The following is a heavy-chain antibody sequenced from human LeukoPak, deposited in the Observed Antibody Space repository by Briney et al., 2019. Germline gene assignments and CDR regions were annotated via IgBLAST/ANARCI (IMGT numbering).Heavy chain of an antibody. V-gene: IGHV3-23*01. CDR2: ITGSGSGA. Sequence: GGSLRLSCAASGFTFSSFAINWVRQAPGKGLEWVSVITGSGSGADYADSVKGRFTISRDNSQNTVHLQMNSLRAEDTAVYYCAKSPGEYYYYYGMDVWGQGTTVTVSS. CDR3: AKSPGEYYYYYGMDV. D-gene: IGHD1-1*01. CDR1: GFTFSSFA. J-gene: IGHJ6*02.